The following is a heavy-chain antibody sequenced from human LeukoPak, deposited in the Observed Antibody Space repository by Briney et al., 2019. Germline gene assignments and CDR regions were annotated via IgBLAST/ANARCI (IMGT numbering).Heavy chain of an antibody. Sequence: GGSLRLSRAASGFTFSSYAMNWVRQAPGKGLEWVSAISGSGANAYYADSVKGRFTISRDNSKNTLYLHMNSLRAEDTAVYYCAVHPSIAVTGTGDYWGQGTLVTVSS. V-gene: IGHV3-23*01. CDR3: AVHPSIAVTGTGDY. D-gene: IGHD6-19*01. J-gene: IGHJ4*02. CDR2: ISGSGANA. CDR1: GFTFSSYA.